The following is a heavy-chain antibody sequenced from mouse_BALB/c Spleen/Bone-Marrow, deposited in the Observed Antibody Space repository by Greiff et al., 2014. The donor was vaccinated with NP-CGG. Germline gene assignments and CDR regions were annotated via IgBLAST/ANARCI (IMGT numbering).Heavy chain of an antibody. V-gene: IGHV2-6-4*01. Sequence: VMLVESGPGLVSPSQSLSITCTVSGFSLSRYSVHWVRQPPGKGLEWLGMIWGGGSTDYNSALKSRLSISKDNSKSQVFLKMNSQQTDDTAMYYCARVVATDWYFDVWGAGTTVTVSS. CDR2: IWGGGST. CDR3: ARVVATDWYFDV. CDR1: GFSLSRYS. D-gene: IGHD1-1*01. J-gene: IGHJ1*01.